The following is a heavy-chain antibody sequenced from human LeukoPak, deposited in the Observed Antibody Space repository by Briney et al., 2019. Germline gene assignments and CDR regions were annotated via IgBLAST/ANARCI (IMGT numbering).Heavy chain of an antibody. CDR2: IYYSGST. CDR3: ARHDYGSGSYYPMYYFDY. CDR1: GGSISSSSYY. J-gene: IGHJ4*02. V-gene: IGHV4-39*01. D-gene: IGHD3-10*01. Sequence: SETLSLTCTVSGGSISSSSYYWGWIRQPPGKGLEWIGSIYYSGSTYYNPSLKSRVTISVDTSKNQFSLKLSSVTAADTAVYYCARHDYGSGSYYPMYYFDYWGQGTLVTVSS.